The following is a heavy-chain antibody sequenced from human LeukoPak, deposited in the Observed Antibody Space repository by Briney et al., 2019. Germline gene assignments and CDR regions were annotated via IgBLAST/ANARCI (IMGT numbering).Heavy chain of an antibody. D-gene: IGHD3-22*01. CDR2: IYHSGST. J-gene: IGHJ6*02. Sequence: SETLSLTCAVSGGSISSGGYSWSWIRQPPGKGLEWIGYIYHSGSTYYNPSLKSRVTISVDRSKNQFSLKLSSVTAADTAVYYCASGGSGYYPHYYYYYGMDVWGQGTTVTVSS. V-gene: IGHV4-30-2*01. CDR1: GGSISSGGYS. CDR3: ASGGSGYYPHYYYYYGMDV.